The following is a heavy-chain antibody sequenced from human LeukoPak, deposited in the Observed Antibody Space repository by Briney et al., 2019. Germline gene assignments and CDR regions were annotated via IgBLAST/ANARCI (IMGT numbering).Heavy chain of an antibody. CDR2: IIPIFGTA. CDR1: GGTFSSYA. V-gene: IGHV1-69*01. J-gene: IGHJ3*02. CDR3: ARPYANGSGSYYAFDI. D-gene: IGHD3-10*01. Sequence: GSSVKVSCKASGGTFSSYAISWVRQAPGQGLERMGGIIPIFGTANYAQKFQGRVTITADESTSTAYMELSSLRSEDTAVYYCARPYANGSGSYYAFDIWGQGTMVTVSS.